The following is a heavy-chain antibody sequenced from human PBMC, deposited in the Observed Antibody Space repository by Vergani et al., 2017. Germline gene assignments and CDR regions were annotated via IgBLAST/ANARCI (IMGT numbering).Heavy chain of an antibody. J-gene: IGHJ5*02. D-gene: IGHD1-1*01. CDR3: ARSSGTWWFDP. Sequence: QVQLQESGPGLVKPSETLSLTCAVSGYSISSGYYWGWIRQPPGKGLEWIGSIYHSGSTYYNPSLKSRVTISVDTSKNQFALKLSSVTAADTAVEYCARSSGTWWFDPWGQGTLVTVSS. CDR2: IYHSGST. V-gene: IGHV4-38-2*01. CDR1: GYSISSGYY.